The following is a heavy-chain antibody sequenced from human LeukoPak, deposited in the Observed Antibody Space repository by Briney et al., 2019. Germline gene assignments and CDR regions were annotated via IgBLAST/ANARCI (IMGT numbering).Heavy chain of an antibody. D-gene: IGHD3-10*02. J-gene: IGHJ4*02. CDR1: GYTFFSYG. V-gene: IGHV1-18*01. CDR2: ISGYNGNT. CDR3: ARDGVRGYDRYYFDY. Sequence: ASVKVSCKASGYTFFSYGISWVRQAPGQGLEWMGWISGYNGNTNYVQKLQGRVTMTTDSSTSTAYMELRSLRSDDTAVYYCARDGVRGYDRYYFDYWGQGTLVTVSS.